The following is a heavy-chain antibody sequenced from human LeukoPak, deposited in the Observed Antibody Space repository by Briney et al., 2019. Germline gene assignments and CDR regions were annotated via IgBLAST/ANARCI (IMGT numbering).Heavy chain of an antibody. CDR2: IKQDGSEK. CDR3: ARFLGSGYFFSMFDY. Sequence: GGSLRLSCAASGFTFSSYWMSWARQPPGKGLEWVANIKQDGSEKYYVDSVKGRFTISRDNAKNSLYLQMNSLRAEDTAVYYCARFLGSGYFFSMFDYWGQGTLVTVSS. V-gene: IGHV3-7*01. J-gene: IGHJ4*02. CDR1: GFTFSSYW. D-gene: IGHD3-22*01.